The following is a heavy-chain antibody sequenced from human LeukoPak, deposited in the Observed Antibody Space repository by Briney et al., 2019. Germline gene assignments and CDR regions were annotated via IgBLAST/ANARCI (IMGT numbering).Heavy chain of an antibody. CDR3: ARAQRIAARLQLYPWVHYYYYMDV. V-gene: IGHV4-59*01. J-gene: IGHJ6*03. CDR1: GGSISSYY. Sequence: SETLSLTCTVSGGSISSYYWSWIRQPPGKGLEWIGYIYYSGSTNYNPSLKSRVTISVDTSKNQFSLKLSSVTAADTAVYYCARAQRIAARLQLYPWVHYYYYMDVWGKGTTVTVSS. D-gene: IGHD6-6*01. CDR2: IYYSGST.